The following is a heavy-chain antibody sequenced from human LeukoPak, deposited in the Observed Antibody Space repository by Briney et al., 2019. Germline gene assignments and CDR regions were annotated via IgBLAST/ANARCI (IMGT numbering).Heavy chain of an antibody. CDR1: GYSISSGYY. V-gene: IGHV4-38-2*02. CDR2: FFHSGST. D-gene: IGHD2-2*01. CDR3: AREHCSSTSCYYYYGMDV. J-gene: IGHJ6*04. Sequence: SETLSLTCAVSGYSISSGYYWGWIRQPPGKGLDWIGGFFHSGSTYYNPSLKSRVTISVETSKNQFSLKLSSVTAADTAVYYCAREHCSSTSCYYYYGMDVWGKGTTVTVSS.